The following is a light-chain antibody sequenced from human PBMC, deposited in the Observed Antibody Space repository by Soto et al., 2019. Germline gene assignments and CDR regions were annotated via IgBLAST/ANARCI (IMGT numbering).Light chain of an antibody. CDR3: QKYNSAPHT. Sequence: DIQMTQSPSSLSASVGDRVTITCRASQGISNDLAWYQQKPGKVPKLLIYAASTLQPGVPSRFSGSGSGTDLTLTISSLQPEDVATYYCQKYNSAPHTFGQGTRLEIK. CDR1: QGISND. J-gene: IGKJ5*01. CDR2: AAS. V-gene: IGKV1-27*01.